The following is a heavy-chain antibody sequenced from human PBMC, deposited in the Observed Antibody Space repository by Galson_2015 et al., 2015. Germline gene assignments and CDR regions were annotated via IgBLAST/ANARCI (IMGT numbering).Heavy chain of an antibody. CDR1: GFTFSNYA. D-gene: IGHD2-21*01. J-gene: IGHJ6*02. Sequence: SLRLSCAASGFTFSNYALNWVRQPPGKGLEWVAGVSNGADRTYYADSVKGRFASSRDNPRNTLYLQMNSLRAEDTAVYYCAKARAYCGGISCNPNWYYFGMDVWGQGTTVTVSS. V-gene: IGHV3-23*01. CDR2: VSNGADRT. CDR3: AKARAYCGGISCNPNWYYFGMDV.